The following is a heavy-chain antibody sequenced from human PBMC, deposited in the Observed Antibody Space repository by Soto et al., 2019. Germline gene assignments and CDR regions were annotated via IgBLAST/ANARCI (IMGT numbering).Heavy chain of an antibody. CDR3: ARDQGDYGMDV. Sequence: PSETLSLTCAVSGGSISSGGYSWSWIRQPPGKGLEWIGYIYHSGSTYYNPSLKSRVTISVDRSKNQFSLKLSSMTAADTAVYYCARDQGDYGMDVWGQGTTVTVSS. V-gene: IGHV4-30-2*01. CDR2: IYHSGST. CDR1: GGSISSGGYS. J-gene: IGHJ6*02.